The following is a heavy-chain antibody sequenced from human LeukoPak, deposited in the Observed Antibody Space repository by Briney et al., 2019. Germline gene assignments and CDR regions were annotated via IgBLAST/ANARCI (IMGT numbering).Heavy chain of an antibody. CDR3: ARSLPYGTTWYGRSDF. CDR2: IRQDGDTK. J-gene: IGHJ4*02. V-gene: IGHV3-7*03. CDR1: GFPFNAYW. D-gene: IGHD6-13*01. Sequence: SGGSLRLSCAASGFPFNAYWMTWVRQAPGKGLEWVANIRQDGDTKYYVDSVKGRFTISRDNAMNSLYLQMNSLRAEDTAIYYCARSLPYGTTWYGRSDFWGQGTLVTFSS.